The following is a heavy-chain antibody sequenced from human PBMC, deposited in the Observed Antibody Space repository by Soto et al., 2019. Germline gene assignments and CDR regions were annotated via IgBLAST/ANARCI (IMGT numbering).Heavy chain of an antibody. Sequence: GASVKVSCKASGYTFTSYGISWVRQAPGQGLGWMGWISAYNGNTNYAQKLQGRVTMTTDTSTSTAYMELRSLRSDDTAVYYCARDRGSGYDSGGGMDVWGQGTTVTVSS. CDR2: ISAYNGNT. J-gene: IGHJ6*02. V-gene: IGHV1-18*01. CDR1: GYTFTSYG. CDR3: ARDRGSGYDSGGGMDV. D-gene: IGHD5-12*01.